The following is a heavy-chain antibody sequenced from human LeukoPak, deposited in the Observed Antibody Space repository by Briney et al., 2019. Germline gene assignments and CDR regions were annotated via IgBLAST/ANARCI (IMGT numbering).Heavy chain of an antibody. CDR3: AGGSGWLIDY. CDR1: GFTFSSFW. J-gene: IGHJ4*02. Sequence: PGGSLRLSCAASGFTFSSFWMNWVRHTPGKGLEWVANIEGDGSEKNYMDSVKGRFTISRDNAKKSLHLRMNSLRAEDTGVYYCAGGSGWLIDYWGQGTLVTVSS. V-gene: IGHV3-7*03. D-gene: IGHD6-19*01. CDR2: IEGDGSEK.